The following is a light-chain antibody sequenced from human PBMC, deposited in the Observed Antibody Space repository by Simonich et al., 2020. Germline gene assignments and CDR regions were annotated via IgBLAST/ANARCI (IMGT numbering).Light chain of an antibody. V-gene: IGLV2-14*03. CDR2: DVS. CDR1: SSDGGGYNY. J-gene: IGLJ3*02. CDR3: SSYTSSSTWV. Sequence: QSALTQPASVSGSPGQSITISCTGTSSDGGGYNYVSWYQHHPGKAPKLMIYDVSKRPSGVSNRFAGSRSGNTASLTISGLQAEDEADYYCSSYTSSSTWVFGGGTKLTVL.